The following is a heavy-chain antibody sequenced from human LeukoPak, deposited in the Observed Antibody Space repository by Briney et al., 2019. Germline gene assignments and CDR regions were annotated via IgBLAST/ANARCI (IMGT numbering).Heavy chain of an antibody. D-gene: IGHD4-17*01. CDR2: ITRDGSTT. CDR1: GFTFSRYW. Sequence: GGSLRLSCVGPGFTFSRYWMHWVRQVPGKGLVWVLLITRDGSTTHYADSVKGRFTISRDNARNTLYLQMHSLRAEDTAVYYCARDGDATVPYDYWGQGTLVTVSS. CDR3: ARDGDATVPYDY. J-gene: IGHJ4*02. V-gene: IGHV3-74*01.